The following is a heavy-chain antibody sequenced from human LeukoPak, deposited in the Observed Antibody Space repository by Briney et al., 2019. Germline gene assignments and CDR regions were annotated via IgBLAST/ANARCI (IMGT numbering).Heavy chain of an antibody. CDR2: INYSGST. D-gene: IGHD3-22*01. V-gene: IGHV4-39*01. Sequence: PSETLSLTCTVSGGSISSSSYYWGWIRQPPGKGLEWIGSINYSGSTYYNPSLKSRVTISVDTSKNQFSLKLSSVTAADTAVYYCARQDYYDSSGYEYFDYWGQGTLVTVSS. CDR1: GGSISSSSYY. CDR3: ARQDYYDSSGYEYFDY. J-gene: IGHJ4*02.